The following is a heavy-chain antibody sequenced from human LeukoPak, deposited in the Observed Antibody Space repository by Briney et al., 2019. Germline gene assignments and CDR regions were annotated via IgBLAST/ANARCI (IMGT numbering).Heavy chain of an antibody. D-gene: IGHD3-10*01. CDR2: INHSGST. CDR1: GGSFSGYY. V-gene: IGHV4-34*01. CDR3: ARGDYYGPPNPIDY. Sequence: PSETLSLTCAVYGGSFSGYYWSWIRQPPGKGLEWIGEINHSGSTNYNPSLKSRVTISVDTSKNQFSLKLSSVTAADTAVYYCARGDYYGPPNPIDYWGQGTLVTVSS. J-gene: IGHJ4*02.